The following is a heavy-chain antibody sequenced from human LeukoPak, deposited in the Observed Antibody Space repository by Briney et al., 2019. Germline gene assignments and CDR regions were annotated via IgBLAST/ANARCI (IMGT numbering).Heavy chain of an antibody. Sequence: ASVKVSCKASGYTFTSYDINWVRQATGQGLEWMGWMNPNSGNTGYAQKFQGRVTMTRNTSISTAYMELSSLRSEDTAVYYCAKEDRVPAALGPGAFDIWGQGTMVTVSS. CDR2: MNPNSGNT. D-gene: IGHD2-2*01. CDR1: GYTFTSYD. V-gene: IGHV1-8*01. CDR3: AKEDRVPAALGPGAFDI. J-gene: IGHJ3*02.